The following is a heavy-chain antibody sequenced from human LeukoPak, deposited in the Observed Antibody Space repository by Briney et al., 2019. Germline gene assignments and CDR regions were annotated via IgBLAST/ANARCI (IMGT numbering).Heavy chain of an antibody. V-gene: IGHV4-38-2*02. CDR1: GYSISSGYF. CDR2: IHHDGIT. CDR3: AREYYYGSGSYYNWESYYYYMDV. J-gene: IGHJ6*03. D-gene: IGHD3-10*01. Sequence: SETLSLTCSISGYSISSGYFWDWIRQPPGKGLEWIGNIHHDGITYYNPSLKSRVTISLDPSKNQFSLKLTSVAAADTALYHCAREYYYGSGSYYNWESYYYYMDVWGKGTTVTISS.